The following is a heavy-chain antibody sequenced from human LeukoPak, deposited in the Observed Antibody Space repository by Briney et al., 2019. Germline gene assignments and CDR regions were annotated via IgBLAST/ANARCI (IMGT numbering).Heavy chain of an antibody. Sequence: GESLKISCKGSGYSFTSYWIAWVRQMPGKGLEWIGIIYPGDSDTTYSPSFQGQVTISADKSITTAYLQWSSLKASDTAMYYCARQTSAWPYYFDYRGQGTLVTVSS. D-gene: IGHD6-19*01. CDR1: GYSFTSYW. CDR2: IYPGDSDT. J-gene: IGHJ4*02. V-gene: IGHV5-51*01. CDR3: ARQTSAWPYYFDY.